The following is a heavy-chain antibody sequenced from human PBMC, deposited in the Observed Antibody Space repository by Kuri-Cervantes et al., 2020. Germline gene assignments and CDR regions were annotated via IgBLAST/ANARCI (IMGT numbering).Heavy chain of an antibody. J-gene: IGHJ5*02. CDR3: ASQYSSSWGGWFDP. V-gene: IGHV3-30*03. D-gene: IGHD6-13*01. Sequence: GGSLRLSCAASGFTFSSYGMHWVRQAPGKGLEWVAVISYDGSNKYYADSVKGRFTISRDNAKNSLYLQMNSLRAEDTAVYYCASQYSSSWGGWFDPWGQGTLVTVSS. CDR2: ISYDGSNK. CDR1: GFTFSSYG.